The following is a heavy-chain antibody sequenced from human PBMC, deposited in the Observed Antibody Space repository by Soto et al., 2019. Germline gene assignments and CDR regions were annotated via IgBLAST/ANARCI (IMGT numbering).Heavy chain of an antibody. Sequence: QVQLVQSGAEVKIPGASVKVSCKASGYAFTGHSLHWVRQAPGQGLEWMAWINPSSSGTLYAQNFKGRVTVTRDTSISTAYMELSSLRSDDTAVYYCARDLVGLGDPFDTWGQGTLVTVSS. D-gene: IGHD2-8*02. CDR2: INPSSSGT. J-gene: IGHJ4*02. V-gene: IGHV1-2*02. CDR3: ARDLVGLGDPFDT. CDR1: GYAFTGHS.